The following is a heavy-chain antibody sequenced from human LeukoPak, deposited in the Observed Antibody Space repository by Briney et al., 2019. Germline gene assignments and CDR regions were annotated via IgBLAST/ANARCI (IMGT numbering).Heavy chain of an antibody. CDR2: IKQDGSEK. CDR3: ARPPGGSRGDYFDY. V-gene: IGHV3-7*01. CDR1: GFTFSTYN. J-gene: IGHJ4*02. D-gene: IGHD1-26*01. Sequence: AGGSLRLSCAASGFTFSTYNMNWVRQAPGKGLEWVANIKQDGSEKYYVDSVKGRFTISRDNAKNSLYLQMNSLRAEDTAVYYCARPPGGSRGDYFDYWGQGTLVTVSS.